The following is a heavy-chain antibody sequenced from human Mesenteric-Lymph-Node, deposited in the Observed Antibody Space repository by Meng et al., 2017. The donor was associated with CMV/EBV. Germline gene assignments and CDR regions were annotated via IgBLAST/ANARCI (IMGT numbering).Heavy chain of an antibody. D-gene: IGHD3-3*01. V-gene: IGHV2-5*01. CDR1: GFSLSSSGVG. J-gene: IGHJ4*02. CDR2: IFHNDDK. Sequence: SGPTLVKPTQTLTLTCTFSGFSLSSSGVGVVWIRQPPGKALEWLALIFHNDDKRYSPSLKSRLTIRKDTSKNQVILTMTNMDPVDIGTYYCAHRYDFSSGLHYWGQGVLVTVSS. CDR3: AHRYDFSSGLHY.